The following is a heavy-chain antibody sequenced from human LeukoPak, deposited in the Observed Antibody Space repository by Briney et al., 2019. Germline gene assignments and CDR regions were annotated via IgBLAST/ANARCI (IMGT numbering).Heavy chain of an antibody. J-gene: IGHJ4*02. Sequence: GASVKVSCKASGYTFTGCYMHWVRQAPGQGLEWMGWINPNSGGTNYAQKFQGRVTMTRDTSISTAYMELSRLRSDDTAVYYCARSRAITFGGVIVFDYWGQGTLVTVSS. CDR2: INPNSGGT. CDR1: GYTFTGCY. V-gene: IGHV1-2*02. CDR3: ARSRAITFGGVIVFDY. D-gene: IGHD3-16*02.